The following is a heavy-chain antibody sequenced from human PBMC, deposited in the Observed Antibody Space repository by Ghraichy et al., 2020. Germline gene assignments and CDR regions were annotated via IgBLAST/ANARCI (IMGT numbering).Heavy chain of an antibody. CDR3: AREARSWYSHYYYGMDV. V-gene: IGHV1-18*01. CDR1: GYTFTSYG. CDR2: ISAYNGNT. Sequence: ASVKVSCKASGYTFTSYGISWVRQAPGQGLEWMGWISAYNGNTNYAQKLQGRVTMNTDTSTSTAYMELRSLRSDDTAVYYCAREARSWYSHYYYGMDVWGQGTTVTVSS. J-gene: IGHJ6*02. D-gene: IGHD6-13*01.